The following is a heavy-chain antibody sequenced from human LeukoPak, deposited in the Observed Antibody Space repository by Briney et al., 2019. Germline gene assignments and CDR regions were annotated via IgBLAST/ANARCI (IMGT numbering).Heavy chain of an antibody. CDR3: AREVVRFDY. CDR2: INADTGKP. V-gene: IGHV7-4-1*02. Sequence: ASVKVSCKASGYTFNTHSITWARQAPGQGLEWLGWINADTGKPTYAQDFTGRFVFSLDKSVSTTYLQISSLKAEDTAVYYCAREVVRFDYWGQGTLVAVSS. CDR1: GYTFNTHS. J-gene: IGHJ4*02. D-gene: IGHD6-6*01.